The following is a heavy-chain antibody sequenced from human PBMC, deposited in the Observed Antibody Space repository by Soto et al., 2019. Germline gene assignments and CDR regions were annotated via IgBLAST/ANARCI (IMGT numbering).Heavy chain of an antibody. CDR2: VSGSGGST. D-gene: IGHD6-13*01. J-gene: IGHJ4*02. CDR1: GFTFSSYA. Sequence: ESGGGLVQPGGSLRLSCAAFGFTFSSYAMRWVRQAPGKGLEWVSAVSGSGGSTYYADSVKGRFTISRDNSKNTLYLQMNSLRAEDTAVYYCARRGPGTYFDYWGQGTLVTVSS. CDR3: ARRGPGTYFDY. V-gene: IGHV3-23*01.